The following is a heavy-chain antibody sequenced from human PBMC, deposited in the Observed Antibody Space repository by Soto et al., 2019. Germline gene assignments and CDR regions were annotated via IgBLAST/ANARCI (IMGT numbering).Heavy chain of an antibody. CDR3: ASRSSGWYFDY. V-gene: IGHV3-23*01. Sequence: EVQLLESGGGLVQPGGSLRLSCAASGFTFSSYAMNWVRQAPGKGLEWVSVISGSGDSTYYADSVKGRFTISRDNSKNTLYLQMNSRRAEDTAVYSCASRSSGWYFDYWGQGTLITVSS. D-gene: IGHD6-19*01. J-gene: IGHJ4*02. CDR2: ISGSGDST. CDR1: GFTFSSYA.